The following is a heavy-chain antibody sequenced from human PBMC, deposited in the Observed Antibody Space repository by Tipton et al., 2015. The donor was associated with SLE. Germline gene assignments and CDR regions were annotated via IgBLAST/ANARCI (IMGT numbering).Heavy chain of an antibody. V-gene: IGHV4-39*01. CDR1: GGSISSSSYY. CDR2: IYYSGST. D-gene: IGHD2-15*01. J-gene: IGHJ5*02. CDR3: ARQVTNRWHVVWFDP. Sequence: TLSLTCTVSGGSISSSSYYWGWIRQPPGKGLEWIGSIYYSGSTYYNPSLKSRVTISVDTAKNQFSLNLSSVTAADTAVYYCARQVTNRWHVVWFDPWGQGTLVTVSS.